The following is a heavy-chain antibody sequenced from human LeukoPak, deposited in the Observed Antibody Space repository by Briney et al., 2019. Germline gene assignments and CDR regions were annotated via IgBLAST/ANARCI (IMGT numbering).Heavy chain of an antibody. J-gene: IGHJ6*02. D-gene: IGHD6-19*01. CDR3: TRDLAAVPGPRMDV. CDR2: INPDGSER. V-gene: IGHV3-7*03. CDR1: GFTYSSYG. Sequence: GGSLRLSCAASGFTYSSYGMHWVRQAPGKGLEWVALINPDGSERYYVDSVKGRFTISRDNAKNSLYLQMDSLRDDDTAMYFCTRDLAAVPGPRMDVWGQGTTVTVSS.